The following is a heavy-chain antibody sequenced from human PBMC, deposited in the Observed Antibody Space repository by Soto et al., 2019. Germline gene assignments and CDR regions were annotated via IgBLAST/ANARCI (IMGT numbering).Heavy chain of an antibody. J-gene: IGHJ1*01. CDR1: GGSISSYY. CDR3: ARVSRRYCSGDRCHFEL. D-gene: IGHD2-15*01. V-gene: IGHV4-59*01. CDR2: IYYSGST. Sequence: SETLSLTCTVSGGSISSYYWNWIRQPPGKGLEWIGYIYYSGSTNYNPSLKSRVTISLDTPNNQFSLKLSSVIAADTAVYYCARVSRRYCSGDRCHFELWGQGTLVTVS.